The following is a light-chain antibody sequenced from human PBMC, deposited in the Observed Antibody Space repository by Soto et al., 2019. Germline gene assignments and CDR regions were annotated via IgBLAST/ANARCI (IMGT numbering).Light chain of an antibody. J-gene: IGKJ5*01. CDR2: GAS. Sequence: EIVMTQSPATLSVSPGGRATLSCRASQSIGDTLAWYQQKPGQAPRLVIHGASSRVTGLPARFSGSGSGTDFTLTISSLQSDDFAVYYCQQYGSSSTFGQGTRLEIK. CDR1: QSIGDT. V-gene: IGKV3-15*01. CDR3: QQYGSSST.